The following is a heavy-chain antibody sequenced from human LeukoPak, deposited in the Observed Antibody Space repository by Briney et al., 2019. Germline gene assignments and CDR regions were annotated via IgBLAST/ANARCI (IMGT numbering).Heavy chain of an antibody. D-gene: IGHD3-3*01. CDR1: GGSFGGYY. CDR2: INHSGGT. J-gene: IGHJ4*02. V-gene: IGHV4-34*01. Sequence: SETLSLTCAVYGGSFGGYYWSWIRQPPGKGLEWIGEINHSGGTNYNPSLKSRVSISVDTSKNQFSLKLSSVTAADTAVYYCARRGLWSGYYCFDYWGPGTLVTVSS. CDR3: ARRGLWSGYYCFDY.